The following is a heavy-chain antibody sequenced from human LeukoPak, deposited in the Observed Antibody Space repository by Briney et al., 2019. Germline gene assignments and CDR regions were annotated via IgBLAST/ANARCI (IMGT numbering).Heavy chain of an antibody. J-gene: IGHJ3*02. CDR3: ARGFGRKSLIITMVRGALGSPNAFDI. D-gene: IGHD3-10*01. V-gene: IGHV4-34*01. Sequence: SETLSLTCAVYGGSFSGYYWSWIRQPPGKGLEWIGEINHSGSTNYNPSLKSRVTISVDTSKNQFSLKLSSVTAADTAVYYCARGFGRKSLIITMVRGALGSPNAFDIWGQGTMVTVSS. CDR2: INHSGST. CDR1: GGSFSGYY.